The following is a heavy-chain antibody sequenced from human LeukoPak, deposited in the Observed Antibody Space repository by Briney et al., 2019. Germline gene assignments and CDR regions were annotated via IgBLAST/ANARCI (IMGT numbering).Heavy chain of an antibody. Sequence: PSETLSLTCTVSGGSISSYYWSWIRQPPGKGLEWIGYIYYSGSTNYNPSLKSRVTISVDTSKNQFSLKLSSVTAADTAVYYCARAPPWENYYDSSGYYWYFDLWGRGTLVTVSS. D-gene: IGHD3-22*01. CDR1: GGSISSYY. V-gene: IGHV4-59*01. CDR2: IYYSGST. CDR3: ARAPPWENYYDSSGYYWYFDL. J-gene: IGHJ2*01.